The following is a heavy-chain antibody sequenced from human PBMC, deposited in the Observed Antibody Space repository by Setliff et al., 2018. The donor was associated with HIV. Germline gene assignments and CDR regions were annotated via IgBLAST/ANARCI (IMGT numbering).Heavy chain of an antibody. Sequence: GGSLRLSCAASGFTFSSYGMHWVRQAPGKGLEWVAGIWYDGNNKYYEDSVKGRFTISRDNSKNTVHLQMNSLRVEDTAVYYCAKELGGSGIDAFDIWGQGTMVTVSS. CDR3: AKELGGSGIDAFDI. CDR1: GFTFSSYG. CDR2: IWYDGNNK. J-gene: IGHJ3*02. V-gene: IGHV3-30*02. D-gene: IGHD3-10*01.